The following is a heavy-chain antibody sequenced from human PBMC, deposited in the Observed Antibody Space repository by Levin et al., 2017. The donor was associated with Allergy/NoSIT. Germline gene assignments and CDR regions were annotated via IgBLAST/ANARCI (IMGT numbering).Heavy chain of an antibody. CDR2: ISFDATEK. V-gene: IGHV3-30-3*01. CDR1: GFTFRSAA. J-gene: IGHJ4*01. D-gene: IGHD5-18*01. CDR3: TRGGVETAMALFDY. Sequence: PGGSLRLSCAASGFTFRSAAMDWVRQAPGKGLEWVAVISFDATEKYFADSVKGRFTISRDNSKNTLYLQLNSLREDDTALYYCTRGGVETAMALFDYWGHGTLVTVSS.